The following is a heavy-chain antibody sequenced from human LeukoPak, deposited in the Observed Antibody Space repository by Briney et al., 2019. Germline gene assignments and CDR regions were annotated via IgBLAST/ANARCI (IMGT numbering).Heavy chain of an antibody. D-gene: IGHD2-15*01. Sequence: SETLSLTCTVSGDSITNYFWSWIRQPPGKGLEWIGYIYYTGNTNYKPSLRSRVTISVDTSTNQFSLRLRSVTAADTAVYYCARGRVAYSAYYFDYWGRGTLVTVSS. CDR3: ARGRVAYSAYYFDY. CDR2: IYYTGNT. CDR1: GDSITNYF. V-gene: IGHV4-59*01. J-gene: IGHJ4*02.